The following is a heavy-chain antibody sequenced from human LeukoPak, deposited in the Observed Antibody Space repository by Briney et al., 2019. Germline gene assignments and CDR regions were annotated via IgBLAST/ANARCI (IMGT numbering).Heavy chain of an antibody. J-gene: IGHJ3*02. CDR2: IYYSGST. D-gene: IGHD3-22*01. CDR3: ARDRYYYDSSGYYAFDI. Sequence: SETLSLTCTVSGGSISSYYWSWIRQPPGKGLEWIGYIYYSGSTNYNPSLKSRVTMSVDTSKNQLSLKLSSVTAADTAVYYCARDRYYYDSSGYYAFDIWGQGTMVTVSS. CDR1: GGSISSYY. V-gene: IGHV4-59*12.